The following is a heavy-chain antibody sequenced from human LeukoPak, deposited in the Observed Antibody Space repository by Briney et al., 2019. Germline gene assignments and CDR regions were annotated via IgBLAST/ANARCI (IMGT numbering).Heavy chain of an antibody. D-gene: IGHD3-10*01. CDR3: AREDNYGSGSQGFDP. CDR1: GGTFSSYA. CDR2: IIPIFGIA. Sequence: GASVKVSCKASGGTFSSYAISWVRQAPGQGLEWMGRIIPIFGIANYAQKFQGRVTITADKSTSTAYMELSSLRSEDTAVYYCAREDNYGSGSQGFDPWGQGTLVTVSS. J-gene: IGHJ5*02. V-gene: IGHV1-69*04.